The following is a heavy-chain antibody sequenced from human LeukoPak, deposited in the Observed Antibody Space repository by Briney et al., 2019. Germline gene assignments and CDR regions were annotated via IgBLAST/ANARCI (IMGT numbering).Heavy chain of an antibody. CDR1: GFSFSRYW. V-gene: IGHV3-7*01. Sequence: GGSLRLSCAASGFSFSRYWMAWVRQAPGKGLEWVASINQDVSRIHYVDSVKGRFTISRDNAKSSLFLQMTSLRVEDTAVYYCARLKDDVTKFDYWGQGTLVTVSS. D-gene: IGHD2-8*01. CDR3: ARLKDDVTKFDY. J-gene: IGHJ4*02. CDR2: INQDVSRI.